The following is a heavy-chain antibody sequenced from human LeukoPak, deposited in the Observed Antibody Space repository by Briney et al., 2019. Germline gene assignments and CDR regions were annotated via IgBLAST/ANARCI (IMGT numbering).Heavy chain of an antibody. CDR1: GFTFSSYA. V-gene: IGHV3-23*01. D-gene: IGHD6-13*01. CDR2: ISRSGGST. CDR3: AKMGYSSSWYYFDY. J-gene: IGHJ4*02. Sequence: PGGSLRLSCAASGFTFSSYAMSSVRQAPGKGLEWVSAISRSGGSTYYADSVKGRFTISRDNSKNTLYLQMNSLRAEDTAVYYCAKMGYSSSWYYFDYWGQGTLVTVSS.